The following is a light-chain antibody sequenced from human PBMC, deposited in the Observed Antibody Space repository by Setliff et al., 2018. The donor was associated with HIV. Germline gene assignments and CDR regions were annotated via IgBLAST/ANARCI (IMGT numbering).Light chain of an antibody. J-gene: IGLJ1*01. V-gene: IGLV1-40*01. CDR2: GNN. CDR1: SSNIGNKY. CDR3: QSYDSSLSGSNV. Sequence: QSVLTQPPSVSAAPGQKVTISCSGSSSNIGNKYVSWYQQPPETAPKLLIYGNNNRPSGVPDRFSGSKSGTSASLAITGLKAEDEADYYCQSYDSSLSGSNVFGTGTKVTVL.